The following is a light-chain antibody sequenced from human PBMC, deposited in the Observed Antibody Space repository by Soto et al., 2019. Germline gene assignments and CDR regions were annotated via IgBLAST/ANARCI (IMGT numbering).Light chain of an antibody. V-gene: IGLV2-23*01. J-gene: IGLJ2*01. CDR3: CSSAGSAAVL. CDR1: SSDVGSYNL. Sequence: QSALTQPASVSGSPGQSITISCTGTSSDVGSYNLVSWYQQHPGRAPKLIIYETTKRPSGVSNRFSGSKSGNTASVTVSGLQAEDEADYYCCSSAGSAAVLFGGGTKLTVL. CDR2: ETT.